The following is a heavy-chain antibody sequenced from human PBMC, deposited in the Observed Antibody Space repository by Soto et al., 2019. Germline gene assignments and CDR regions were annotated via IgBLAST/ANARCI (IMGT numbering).Heavy chain of an antibody. Sequence: ASVKVSCKASGGTFSRYAISLVRQAPGQGLEWMGGIIPIFGTANYAQKFQGRVTITADESTSTAYIELSSLRSEDTAVYYCASLAGAQNYYGMDVWGQGTTGTVS. D-gene: IGHD6-19*01. J-gene: IGHJ6*02. CDR2: IIPIFGTA. CDR3: ASLAGAQNYYGMDV. V-gene: IGHV1-69*13. CDR1: GGTFSRYA.